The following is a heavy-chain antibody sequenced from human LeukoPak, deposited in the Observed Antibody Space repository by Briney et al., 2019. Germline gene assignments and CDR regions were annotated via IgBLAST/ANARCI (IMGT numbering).Heavy chain of an antibody. CDR2: IIPIFGTA. D-gene: IGHD3-22*01. CDR3: ARAYYDSSGYYLFDY. CDR1: GGTFSSYA. Sequence: ASVKVSCKASGGTFSSYAISWVRQAPGQGLEWMGGIIPIFGTANYAQKFQGRVTITTDESTSTAYMELRSLRSEDTAVYYCARAYYDSSGYYLFDYWGQGTLVTVSS. V-gene: IGHV1-69*05. J-gene: IGHJ4*02.